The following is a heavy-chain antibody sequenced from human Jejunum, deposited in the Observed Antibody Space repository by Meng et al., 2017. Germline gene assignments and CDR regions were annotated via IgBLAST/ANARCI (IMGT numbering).Heavy chain of an antibody. J-gene: IGHJ4*02. V-gene: IGHV4-4*07. CDR2: MYGSGDT. D-gene: IGHD3-22*01. Sequence: SGHGLVQPSCTLPHTCMYSRAPISNYSGGWIRQPVGKGLEWIGRMYGSGDTKYNPSLKSRVTMSVDPSKDQFSLKLTSVSAADTAVYYCARGSKYSSGYDYLDSWGQGTLVTVPS. CDR1: RAPISNYS. CDR3: ARGSKYSSGYDYLDS.